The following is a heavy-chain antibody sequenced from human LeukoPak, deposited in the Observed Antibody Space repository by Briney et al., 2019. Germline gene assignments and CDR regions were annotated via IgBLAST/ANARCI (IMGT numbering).Heavy chain of an antibody. D-gene: IGHD2-15*01. CDR2: INHSGGT. Sequence: SETLSLTCAVYGGSFSGYYWSWIRQPPGKGLEWIGEINHSGGTNYNPSLKSRVTISVDTSKNQFSLKLSSVTAADTAVYYCARGRCSGGSCHGRYYYYYMDVWGKGTTVTVSS. CDR3: ARGRCSGGSCHGRYYYYYMDV. V-gene: IGHV4-34*01. J-gene: IGHJ6*03. CDR1: GGSFSGYY.